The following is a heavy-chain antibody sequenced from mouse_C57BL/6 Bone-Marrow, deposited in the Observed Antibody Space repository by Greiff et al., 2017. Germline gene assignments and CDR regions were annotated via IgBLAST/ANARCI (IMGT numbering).Heavy chain of an antibody. V-gene: IGHV1-69*01. CDR3: DIDDGDGDDGYFDV. CDR2: IDPSDSYT. D-gene: IGHD2-3*01. Sequence: VQLQQPGAELAMPGASVKLSCKASGYTFTSYWMHWVKQRPGQGLEWIGEIDPSDSYTNYNQKFKGKATLTADKSSSTAYMQLSSLTSEDSAVFYVDIDDGDGDDGYFDVWGTGTTLTVSS. CDR1: GYTFTSYW. J-gene: IGHJ1*03.